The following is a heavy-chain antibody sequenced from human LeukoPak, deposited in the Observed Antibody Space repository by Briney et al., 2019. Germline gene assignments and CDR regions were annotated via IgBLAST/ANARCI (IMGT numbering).Heavy chain of an antibody. D-gene: IGHD6-13*01. V-gene: IGHV4-39*01. CDR3: ARPLPYSSTWGAFDY. J-gene: IGHJ4*02. CDR1: GGSISSSRYY. CDR2: IYYDGST. Sequence: NPSETLSLTCTVSGGSISSSRYYWGWIRQPPGKGLEWIGSIYYDGSTYYNPSLKSRVTISVDTSKNQFSLKLSSVTAADTAVYYCARPLPYSSTWGAFDYWGQGTLVTVSS.